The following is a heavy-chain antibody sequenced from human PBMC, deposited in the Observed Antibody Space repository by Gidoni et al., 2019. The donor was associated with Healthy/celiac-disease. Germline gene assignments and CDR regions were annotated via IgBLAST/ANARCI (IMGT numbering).Heavy chain of an antibody. CDR3: ARDRALGFSFGLFDP. D-gene: IGHD5-18*01. J-gene: IGHJ5*02. V-gene: IGHV3-7*03. Sequence: EVQLVESGVGLVQPGGSLSLSCAASGFTFSSYWMSRVRQAPGKGLEWVANIKQDGSEKYYVDSVKGRFTISRDNAKNSLYLQMNSLRAEDTAVYYCARDRALGFSFGLFDPWGQGTLVTVSS. CDR1: GFTFSSYW. CDR2: IKQDGSEK.